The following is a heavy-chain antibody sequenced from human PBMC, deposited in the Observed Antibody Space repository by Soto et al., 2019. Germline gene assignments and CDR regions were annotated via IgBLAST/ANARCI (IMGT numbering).Heavy chain of an antibody. CDR1: GGSISSYY. V-gene: IGHV4-30-4*01. Sequence: SATLSLTCTFSGGSISSYYWSWIRQPPGKGLEWIGYIFYSGSTYYNPSLKSRVTISVDTSKNRFSLKLSSVTAADTAVYYCARVTESLGVYGMDVWGQGTTVTVSS. J-gene: IGHJ6*02. CDR2: IFYSGST. D-gene: IGHD3-3*01. CDR3: ARVTESLGVYGMDV.